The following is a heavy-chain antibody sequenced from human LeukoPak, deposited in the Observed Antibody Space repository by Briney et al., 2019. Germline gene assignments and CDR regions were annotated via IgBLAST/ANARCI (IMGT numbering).Heavy chain of an antibody. J-gene: IGHJ6*02. D-gene: IGHD3-16*01. CDR3: ARLGDLGMDV. V-gene: IGHV4-30-4*01. CDR1: GDPITSGDYF. Sequence: SQTLSLTCRVTGDPITSGDYFWRGVRQPPGKGREWVVYIYHTGSSYCNPSRKNRLSLSVDTSKNQFSLNLTSVTVADTARYFCARLGDLGMDVWGQGTTVSAFS. CDR2: IYHTGSS.